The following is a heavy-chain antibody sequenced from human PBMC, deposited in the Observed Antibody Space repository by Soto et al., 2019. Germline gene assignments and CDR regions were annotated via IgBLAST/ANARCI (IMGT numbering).Heavy chain of an antibody. Sequence: GGSLRLSCAASGFTFSDHYMSWIRQAPGKGLEWIGYSSNSGSFTRYADSVKGRFSISRDNAKNSLYLQINSLRGDDTAIYYCVRSGDNYNLLDYWGQGTPVTVSS. V-gene: IGHV3-11*06. D-gene: IGHD1-1*01. CDR1: GFTFSDHY. CDR2: SSNSGSFT. CDR3: VRSGDNYNLLDY. J-gene: IGHJ4*02.